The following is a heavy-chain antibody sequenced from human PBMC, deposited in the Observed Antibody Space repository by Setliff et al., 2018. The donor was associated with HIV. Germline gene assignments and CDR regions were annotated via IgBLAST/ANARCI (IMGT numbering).Heavy chain of an antibody. D-gene: IGHD2-2*01. CDR3: ARRKGYCSGPSCLEFSWFDP. Sequence: PSETLSLTCTVSGGSISSSSYYWGWIRQPPGKGLEWIGSIYYSGSAYYSPSLKSRVTISVDTSKNQFSLKLSSVTAADTAAYYCARRKGYCSGPSCLEFSWFDPWGQGTLVTVSS. J-gene: IGHJ5*02. CDR1: GGSISSSSYY. CDR2: IYYSGSA. V-gene: IGHV4-39*01.